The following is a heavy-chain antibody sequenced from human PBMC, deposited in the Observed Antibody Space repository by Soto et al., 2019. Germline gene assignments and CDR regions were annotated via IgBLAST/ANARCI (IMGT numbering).Heavy chain of an antibody. CDR1: GYSISSGYY. CDR3: ARGAATVTPGWFDP. V-gene: IGHV4-38-2*01. J-gene: IGHJ5*02. D-gene: IGHD4-17*01. Sequence: LSLTCAASGYSISSGYYWGWIRQTPGKGLEWIASIYHSGSTYYNPSPKSRVTISVDTSKNQFSLKLTSVTAADTAVYYCARGAATVTPGWFDPWGQGIMVTVSS. CDR2: IYHSGST.